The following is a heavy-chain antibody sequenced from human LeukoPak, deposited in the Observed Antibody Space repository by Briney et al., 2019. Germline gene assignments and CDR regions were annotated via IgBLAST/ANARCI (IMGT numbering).Heavy chain of an antibody. J-gene: IGHJ4*02. Sequence: PSENLSLTCAVSGGSISSGGYSWSWIRQPPGKGLEWIGYIYHSGSTYYNPSLKSRVTISVDRSKNQFSLKLSSVTAADTAVYYCARMPLLGSGDYFDYWGQGTLVTVSS. CDR1: GGSISSGGYS. V-gene: IGHV4-30-2*01. D-gene: IGHD2-2*01. CDR3: ARMPLLGSGDYFDY. CDR2: IYHSGST.